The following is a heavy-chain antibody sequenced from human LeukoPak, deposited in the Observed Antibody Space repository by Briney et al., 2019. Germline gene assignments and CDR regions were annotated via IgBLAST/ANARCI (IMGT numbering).Heavy chain of an antibody. CDR3: ARGHSGSYYWFDP. CDR1: GGSISSDY. J-gene: IGHJ5*02. D-gene: IGHD1-26*01. CDR2: IYYSGST. Sequence: SETLSLTCTVSGGSISSDYWSWIRQPPGKGLEWIGYIYYSGSTNYNPSLKSRVTIAVDTSKNQFSLKLSSVTAADTAVYYCARGHSGSYYWFDPWGQGTLVTVSS. V-gene: IGHV4-59*01.